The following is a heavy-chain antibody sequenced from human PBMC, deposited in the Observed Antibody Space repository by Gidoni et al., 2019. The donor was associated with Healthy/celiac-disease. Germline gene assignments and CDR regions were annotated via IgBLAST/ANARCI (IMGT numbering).Heavy chain of an antibody. CDR1: GGSISSYY. D-gene: IGHD6-13*01. CDR3: AKLPGGGQQLEQGWFDP. CDR2: IYYSGST. J-gene: IGHJ5*02. Sequence: QVQLQESGPGLVKLSETLSLTCTVSGGSISSYYWSWIRQPPGKGLEWIGYIYYSGSTNYNPSLKSRVTISVDTSKNQFSLKLSSVTAADTAVYYCAKLPGGGQQLEQGWFDPWGQGTLVTVSS. V-gene: IGHV4-59*08.